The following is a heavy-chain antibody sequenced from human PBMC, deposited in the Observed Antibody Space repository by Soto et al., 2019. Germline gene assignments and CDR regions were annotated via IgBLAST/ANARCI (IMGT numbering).Heavy chain of an antibody. Sequence: SETLSLTCTVSGGSISTNYYWGWIRQPPGKGLEWIGSIHYTGASYYNPSLKGRVTISVDTSKNRFSLNLSSVTAADTADYYCARPLSFYGDYGHWGQGTRVTVSS. D-gene: IGHD4-17*01. CDR3: ARPLSFYGDYGH. V-gene: IGHV4-39*01. CDR2: IHYTGAS. CDR1: GGSISTNYY. J-gene: IGHJ4*02.